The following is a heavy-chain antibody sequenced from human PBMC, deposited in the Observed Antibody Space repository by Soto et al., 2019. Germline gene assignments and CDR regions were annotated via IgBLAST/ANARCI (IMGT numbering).Heavy chain of an antibody. V-gene: IGHV1-69*01. D-gene: IGHD2-2*01. J-gene: IGHJ6*02. CDR3: ARSQGSSTSLEIYYYYYYGMDV. CDR1: GGTFSSYA. Sequence: QVQLVQSGAEVKKPGSSVKVSCKASGGTFSSYAISWVRQAQGQGLEWMGGIIPISGTANYAQKFQGRVTITADESTSTAYMELSSLRSEDTAVYYCARSQGSSTSLEIYYYYYYGMDVWGQGTTVTVSS. CDR2: IIPISGTA.